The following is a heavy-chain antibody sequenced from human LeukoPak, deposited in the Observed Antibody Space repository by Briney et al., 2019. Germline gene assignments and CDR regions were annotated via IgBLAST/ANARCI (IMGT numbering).Heavy chain of an antibody. CDR1: GFTFSSYW. V-gene: IGHV3-74*01. D-gene: IGHD2-21*02. J-gene: IGHJ4*02. CDR2: IDSDGSST. Sequence: GGSLRLSCAASGFTFSSYWMHWVRQTPGKGLVWVSRIDSDGSSTRYADSVKGRFTISRDNAKNTLYLQMNSLRVEDTAVYYCLRDRVAVTAADSFDYWGLGTLVTVSS. CDR3: LRDRVAVTAADSFDY.